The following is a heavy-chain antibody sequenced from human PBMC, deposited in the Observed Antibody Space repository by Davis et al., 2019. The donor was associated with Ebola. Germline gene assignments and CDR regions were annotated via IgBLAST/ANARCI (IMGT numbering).Heavy chain of an antibody. V-gene: IGHV1-46*03. CDR1: GYTFTNYY. CDR2: INPNDGRT. J-gene: IGHJ3*02. CDR3: TTPGGQDSGYDVFDI. Sequence: ASVKVSCKASGYTFTNYYMHRVRQAPGQGLEWMGMINPNDGRTIYAQKFQGRVAVTRDTSTTTVYMDLSSLRSEDTALYYCTTPGGQDSGYDVFDIWGQGTMVTVSS. D-gene: IGHD5-12*01.